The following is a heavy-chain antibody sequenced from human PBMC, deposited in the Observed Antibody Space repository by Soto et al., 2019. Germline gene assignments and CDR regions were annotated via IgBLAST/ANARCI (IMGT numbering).Heavy chain of an antibody. CDR3: ARAPVLLWFGELLQSLDY. CDR2: TSAYNGNT. Sequence: GASVKVSCKASGYTFTSYGISWVRQAPGQGLEWMGWTSAYNGNTNYAQKLQGRVTMTTDTSTSTAYMELRSLRSDDTAVYYCARAPVLLWFGELLQSLDYWGQGTLVTVSS. J-gene: IGHJ4*02. CDR1: GYTFTSYG. V-gene: IGHV1-18*01. D-gene: IGHD3-10*01.